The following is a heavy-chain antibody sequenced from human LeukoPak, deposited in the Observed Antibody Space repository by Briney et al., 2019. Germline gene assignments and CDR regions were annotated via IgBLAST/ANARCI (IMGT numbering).Heavy chain of an antibody. V-gene: IGHV1-24*01. CDR1: GYTLTELS. D-gene: IGHD6-19*01. CDR2: FDPEDGET. J-gene: IGHJ6*02. Sequence: ASVKVSCKVSGYTLTELSMHWVRQAPGKGLEWMGGFDPEDGETIYAQKFQGRVTMTEDTSTGTAYMELSSLRSEDTAVYYCATGRQWLVRYGKYGMDVWGQGTTVTVSS. CDR3: ATGRQWLVRYGKYGMDV.